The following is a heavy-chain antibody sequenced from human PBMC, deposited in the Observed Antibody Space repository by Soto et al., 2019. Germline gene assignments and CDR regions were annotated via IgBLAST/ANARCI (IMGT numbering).Heavy chain of an antibody. J-gene: IGHJ4*02. V-gene: IGHV4-34*01. D-gene: IGHD2-8*02. CDR1: DGSFSGYD. CDR2: INHSGSS. CDR3: ARDKITGLFDY. Sequence: QVQLQQWGAGLLKPSETLSLTCAVYDGSFSGYDWTGIRQPPGTGLEWIGEINHSGSSNYNPSLKSRVTISVDTSKNQFSLKLTSVTAADTAVYYCARDKITGLFDYWGQGTLVTVSS.